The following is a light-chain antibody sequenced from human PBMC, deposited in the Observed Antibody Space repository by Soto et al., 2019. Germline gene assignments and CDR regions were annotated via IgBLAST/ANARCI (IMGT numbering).Light chain of an antibody. V-gene: IGLV7-46*01. Sequence: QAVVTQEPSLTVSPGGTVTLTCASTAGAVTSTHYPYWFQQKPGQAPRTLIYDTENKDSWTPARFSGSLLGGKAALTLSGAQPEDEAVYYCLLSYSDGRPWVFGGGTKLTVL. J-gene: IGLJ3*02. CDR2: DTE. CDR3: LLSYSDGRPWV. CDR1: AGAVTSTHY.